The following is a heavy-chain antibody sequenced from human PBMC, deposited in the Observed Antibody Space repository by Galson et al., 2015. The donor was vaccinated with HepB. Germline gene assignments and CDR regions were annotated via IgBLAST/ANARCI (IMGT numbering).Heavy chain of an antibody. CDR1: GFTFSSYW. J-gene: IGHJ4*02. CDR2: INSDGSST. CDR3: AKDGDNGAFFDC. Sequence: SLRLSCAASGFTFSSYWMHWVRQAPGKGLVWVSRINSDGSSTSYADSVKGRFTISRDNSKNTVYLQMSSLRAEDTALYYCAKDGDNGAFFDCWGQGTLVTVSS. V-gene: IGHV3-74*01. D-gene: IGHD7-27*01.